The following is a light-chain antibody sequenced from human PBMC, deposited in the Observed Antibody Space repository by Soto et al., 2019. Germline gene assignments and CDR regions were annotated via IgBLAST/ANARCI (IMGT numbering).Light chain of an antibody. J-gene: IGLJ3*02. V-gene: IGLV2-14*01. CDR3: SSFTNSNTVV. CDR1: NSDVGGYDY. CDR2: EVN. Sequence: QSALTQPASVSGSPGQSINISCTGTNSDVGGYDYVSWYKHYPGQAPNVIIYEVNYRPSGVSARFSGSNSGTTASLTISDLYTEDAAYYYCSSFTNSNTVVFGGGTKLTVL.